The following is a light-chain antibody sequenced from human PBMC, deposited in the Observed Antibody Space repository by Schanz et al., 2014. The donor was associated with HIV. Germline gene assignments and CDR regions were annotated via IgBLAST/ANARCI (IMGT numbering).Light chain of an antibody. Sequence: IQLTQSPSSLSASVGDRVTLTCRASQGISSYLAWYQQKPGKPPKVLIYAASTLQSGVPSRFSGSGSGTYFTLTISSLQPEDFATYYCQQLASYPLTFGGGTKVEIK. V-gene: IGKV1-9*01. J-gene: IGKJ4*01. CDR1: QGISSY. CDR3: QQLASYPLT. CDR2: AAS.